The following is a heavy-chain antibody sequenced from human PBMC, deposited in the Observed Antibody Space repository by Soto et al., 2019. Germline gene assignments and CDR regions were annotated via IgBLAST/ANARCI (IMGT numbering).Heavy chain of an antibody. J-gene: IGHJ4*01. Sequence: GGSLRLSCIASGFNFDNYWMTWLRQAPGKGLEWVAHIKRAGSQESYLASVKGRFTISRDNAKNSLYLQMNALRADDTAVYYCARHGDY. CDR1: GFNFDNYW. CDR3: ARHGDY. CDR2: IKRAGSQE. V-gene: IGHV3-7*03.